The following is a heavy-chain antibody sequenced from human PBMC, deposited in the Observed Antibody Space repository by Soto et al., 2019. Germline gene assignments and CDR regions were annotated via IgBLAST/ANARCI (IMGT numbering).Heavy chain of an antibody. V-gene: IGHV3-49*04. CDR1: GFTFGDYA. Sequence: GGSLRLSCTGSGFTFGDYAMAWVRQAPGTGLEWVGFIRTKANGGTAEYAASVKGRFTXXXXXXKXIXYLXXXSLKTEDTAVYYCTRDPPPFPWGQGTTVTVSS. CDR2: IRTKANGGTA. D-gene: IGHD2-21*01. J-gene: IGHJ6*02. CDR3: TRDPPPFP.